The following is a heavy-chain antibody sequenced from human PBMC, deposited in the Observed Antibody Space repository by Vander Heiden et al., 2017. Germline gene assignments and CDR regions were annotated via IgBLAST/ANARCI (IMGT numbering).Heavy chain of an antibody. V-gene: IGHV3-23*01. Sequence: EVQLLESGGGLVQPGGSLRLSCAACGFPFSGYAMTWVRQAPGKGLEWVSGISASGSSTYYADSVKRRFTISRDNSKNALYLQMNSLRAEDTAVYYCAKDRWRREVVSSNPLDAWGQGTSVTVSS. CDR3: AKDRWRREVVSSNPLDA. CDR2: ISASGSST. D-gene: IGHD3-22*01. J-gene: IGHJ6*02. CDR1: GFPFSGYA.